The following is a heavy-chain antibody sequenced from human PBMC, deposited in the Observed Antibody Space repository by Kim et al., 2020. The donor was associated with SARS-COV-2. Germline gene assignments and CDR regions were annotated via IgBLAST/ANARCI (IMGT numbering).Heavy chain of an antibody. J-gene: IGHJ5*02. Sequence: GGSLRLSCAASGFTFSSYGMHWVRQAPGKGLEWVAVIWYDGSNKYYADSVKGRFTISRDNSKNTLYLQMNSLRAEDTAVYYCARDYYDSSGYYSSWFDPWGQGTLVTVSS. CDR1: GFTFSSYG. V-gene: IGHV3-33*01. CDR3: ARDYYDSSGYYSSWFDP. CDR2: IWYDGSNK. D-gene: IGHD3-22*01.